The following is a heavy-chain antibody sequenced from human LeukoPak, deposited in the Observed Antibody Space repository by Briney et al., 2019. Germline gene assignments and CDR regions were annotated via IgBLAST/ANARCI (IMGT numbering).Heavy chain of an antibody. CDR3: AIPTGITVPGPDY. J-gene: IGHJ4*02. D-gene: IGHD6-19*01. V-gene: IGHV3-23*01. Sequence: GGSLRLSCKGSGFTFGDYYIHWVRQPPGKGLEWVSAISGDGGSTYYAGSVKGRFTISRDNSKNTLYLQMNSLRAEDTAVYYCAIPTGITVPGPDYWGQGTLVTVSS. CDR2: ISGDGGST. CDR1: GFTFGDYY.